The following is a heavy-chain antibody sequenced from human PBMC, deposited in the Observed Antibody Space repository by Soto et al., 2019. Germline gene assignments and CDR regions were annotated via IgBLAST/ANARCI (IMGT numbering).Heavy chain of an antibody. D-gene: IGHD5-12*01. CDR3: ATRQEAAIYYYYGMDV. CDR1: GGTFSSYA. CDR2: IIPIFGTA. J-gene: IGHJ6*02. Sequence: QVQLVQSGAEVKKPGSSVKVSCKASGGTFSSYAISWVRQTPGQGLEWMGGIIPIFGTANYAQKFQGRVTITADESTSTAYMELSSLRSEDTAVYYCATRQEAAIYYYYGMDVWGQGTTVTVSS. V-gene: IGHV1-69*01.